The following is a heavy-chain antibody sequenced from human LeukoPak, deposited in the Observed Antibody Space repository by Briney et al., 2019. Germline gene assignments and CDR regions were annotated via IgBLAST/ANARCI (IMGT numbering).Heavy chain of an antibody. J-gene: IGHJ6*03. V-gene: IGHV4-34*01. CDR1: GGSCSGYY. CDR3: ARGRWELLYYYYYYMDV. Sequence: SETLSLTCAVYGGSCSGYYWSWIRQPPGKGLEWIGEINHSGSTNYNPSLKSRVTISVDTSKNQFSLKLSSVTAADTAVYYCARGRWELLYYYYYYMDVWGKGTTVTISS. D-gene: IGHD1-26*01. CDR2: INHSGST.